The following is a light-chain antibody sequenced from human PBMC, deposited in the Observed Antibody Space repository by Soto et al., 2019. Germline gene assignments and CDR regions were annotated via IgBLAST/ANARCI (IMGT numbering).Light chain of an antibody. CDR2: GAS. Sequence: EVVLTQSPGTLSLSKGERATLSCRASQSVNSNDLAWYQQKPGQAPRLLIYGASTRATGIPARFSGSGSGTKFTLTISSLQSEDFAVYYCQQYGSSPWTFGQGTKVDIK. CDR1: QSVNSND. J-gene: IGKJ1*01. V-gene: IGKV3-20*01. CDR3: QQYGSSPWT.